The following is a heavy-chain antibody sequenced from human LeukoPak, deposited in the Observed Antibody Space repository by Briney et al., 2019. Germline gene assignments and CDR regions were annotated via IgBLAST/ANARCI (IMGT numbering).Heavy chain of an antibody. V-gene: IGHV1-2*06. Sequence: ASVRVSCKASGYTFTGYYMHWVRQAPGQGLEWMGRINPNSGGTNYAQKFQGRVTMTRDTSISTAYMELSRLRSDDTAVYYCARVVRAYGAPGFDPWGQGTLVTVSS. D-gene: IGHD4-17*01. J-gene: IGHJ5*02. CDR1: GYTFTGYY. CDR3: ARVVRAYGAPGFDP. CDR2: INPNSGGT.